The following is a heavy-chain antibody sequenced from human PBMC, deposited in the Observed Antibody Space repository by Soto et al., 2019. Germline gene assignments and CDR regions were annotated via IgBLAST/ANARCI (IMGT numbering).Heavy chain of an antibody. D-gene: IGHD2-2*01. V-gene: IGHV3-64D*06. CDR1: GFTFSSYA. CDR3: VKARRETSRTDWYFDH. CDR2: ISSNGGST. J-gene: IGHJ2*01. Sequence: GGSLRLSCSASGFTFSSYAMHWVRQAPGKGLEYVSAISSNGGSTYYADSVKGRFTISRDNSKNTLYLQMSSLRAEDTAVDYCVKARRETSRTDWYFDHWGRGTLVTVSS.